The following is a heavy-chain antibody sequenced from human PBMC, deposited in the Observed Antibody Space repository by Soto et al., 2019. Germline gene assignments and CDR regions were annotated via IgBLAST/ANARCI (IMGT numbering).Heavy chain of an antibody. D-gene: IGHD1-1*01. CDR1: GFDSSYYW. CDR2: IDPDGTTT. Sequence: LRLSCALSGFDSSYYWIQWFRQSPGKGLEWVSRIDPDGTTTNYADSVKGRFSVSRDNAKKTIYLQMNSLTADDTALYYCARGPRSSSAGTGAYWGQGTLVTVSS. V-gene: IGHV3-74*01. CDR3: ARGPRSSSAGTGAY. J-gene: IGHJ1*01.